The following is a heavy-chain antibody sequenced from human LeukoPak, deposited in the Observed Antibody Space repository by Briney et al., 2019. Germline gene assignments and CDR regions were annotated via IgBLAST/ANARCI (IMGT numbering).Heavy chain of an antibody. Sequence: SENLSLNCTVSGGSISSYYWNWIRQPPGKGLEWIGYIFYSGSSNYNPSLKSRVTMSVDTSKNQFSLSLNSVTAADTAVYYCAREGAYYYDSSGYFDYWGQGTLVTVSS. CDR1: GGSISSYY. J-gene: IGHJ4*02. D-gene: IGHD3-22*01. V-gene: IGHV4-59*01. CDR2: IFYSGSS. CDR3: AREGAYYYDSSGYFDY.